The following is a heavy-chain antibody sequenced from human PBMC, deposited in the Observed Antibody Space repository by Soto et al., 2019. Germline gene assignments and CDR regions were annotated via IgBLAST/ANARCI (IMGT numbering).Heavy chain of an antibody. V-gene: IGHV4-34*01. J-gene: IGHJ4*02. CDR3: ARGGQYSSGCDY. CDR2: INHSGST. Sequence: SETLSLTCAVYGGSFSGYYWSWIRQPPGKGLEWIGEINHSGSTNYNPSLKSRVTISVDTSKDQFSLKLSSVTAADTAVYYCARGGQYSSGCDYWGQGTLVTVSS. CDR1: GGSFSGYY. D-gene: IGHD6-19*01.